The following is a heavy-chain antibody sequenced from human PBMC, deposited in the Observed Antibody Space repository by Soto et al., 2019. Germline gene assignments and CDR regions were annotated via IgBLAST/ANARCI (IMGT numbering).Heavy chain of an antibody. CDR3: ARPPAGSGWSRPYDY. CDR2: IYYSGST. D-gene: IGHD6-19*01. J-gene: IGHJ4*02. Sequence: QLQLQESGPGLVKPSETLSLTCTVSGGSISTSSSYWGWIRQPPGKGLEWIGSIYYSGSTYYNPSLKSRVTISVDTSNNQFSLKLSSVTAADTAVYYCARPPAGSGWSRPYDYWGQGTLVTVSS. CDR1: GGSISTSSSY. V-gene: IGHV4-39*01.